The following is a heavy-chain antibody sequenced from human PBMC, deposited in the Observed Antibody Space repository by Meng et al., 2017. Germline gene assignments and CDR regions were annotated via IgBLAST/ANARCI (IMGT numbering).Heavy chain of an antibody. CDR3: ARQRGPDF. CDR2: INEFGST. V-gene: IGHV4-34*01. J-gene: IGHJ4*02. CDR1: GGSFSGYS. Sequence: QGQQQHWGAGLLRPSETLSRPCSVYGGSFSGYSWNWIRQPPGKGLEWIGEINEFGSTNYNPSLKIRVTILVDTSKNQFSLKLRSVTAADTAVYYCARQRGPDFWGQGSLVTVSS. D-gene: IGHD5-12*01.